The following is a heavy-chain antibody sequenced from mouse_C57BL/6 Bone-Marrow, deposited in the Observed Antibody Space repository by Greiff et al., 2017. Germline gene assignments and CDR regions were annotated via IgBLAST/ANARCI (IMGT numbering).Heavy chain of an antibody. Sequence: EVQLQQSGAELVRPGASVKLSCTASGFNIKDDYMHWVKQRPEQGLEWIGWIDPENGDTEYASKFQGKATVTADTSSNTAYLQLRSLTSEDTAVYDSTIYYPAFDNWGQGTTLTVTA. CDR3: TIYYPAFDN. D-gene: IGHD2-1*01. J-gene: IGHJ2*01. V-gene: IGHV14-4*01. CDR2: IDPENGDT. CDR1: GFNIKDDY.